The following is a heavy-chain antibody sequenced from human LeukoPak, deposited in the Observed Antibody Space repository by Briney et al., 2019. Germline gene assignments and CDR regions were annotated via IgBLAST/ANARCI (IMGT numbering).Heavy chain of an antibody. V-gene: IGHV3-23*01. J-gene: IGHJ6*01. D-gene: IGHD1-26*01. CDR2: ISGSGDNT. CDR1: GFTFSGFA. Sequence: AGSLTLSCAASGFTFSGFAMSWIRRTPGKGLEWVSGISGSGDNTLYADYVNGRFTISRDNSKNTLYLEMNSLRAEDTAIYYCAKMKGHPLPKYYMDVWGQGTTVTVSS. CDR3: AKMKGHPLPKYYMDV.